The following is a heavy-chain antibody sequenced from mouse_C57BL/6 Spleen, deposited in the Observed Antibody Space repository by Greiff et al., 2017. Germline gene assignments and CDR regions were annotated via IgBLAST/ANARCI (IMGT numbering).Heavy chain of an antibody. CDR2: ISSGGDYI. CDR1: GFTFSSYA. CDR3: TREGYCYYDYFDY. V-gene: IGHV5-9-1*02. Sequence: DVMLVESGEGLVKPGGSLKLSCAASGFTFSSYAMSWVRQTPEKRLEWVAYISSGGDYIYYADTVKGRFTISRDNARNTLYLQMSSLKSEDTAMYYCTREGYCYYDYFDYWGQGTTLTVSS. D-gene: IGHD2-12*01. J-gene: IGHJ2*01.